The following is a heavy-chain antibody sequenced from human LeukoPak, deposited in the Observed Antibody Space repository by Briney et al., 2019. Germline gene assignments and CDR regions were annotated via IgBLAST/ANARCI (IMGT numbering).Heavy chain of an antibody. D-gene: IGHD6-13*01. CDR2: IYSGGST. CDR1: GFTVSSNY. CDR3: ARAYSSSWYASPEDY. J-gene: IGHJ4*02. Sequence: PGGSLRLSCAASGFTVSSNYMSWVRQAPGKGLEWVSVIYSGGSTYYADSVKGRFTISRDNSKNTLYLQMNSLRAEDTAVYYCARAYSSSWYASPEDYWGQGTLVTVSS. V-gene: IGHV3-66*01.